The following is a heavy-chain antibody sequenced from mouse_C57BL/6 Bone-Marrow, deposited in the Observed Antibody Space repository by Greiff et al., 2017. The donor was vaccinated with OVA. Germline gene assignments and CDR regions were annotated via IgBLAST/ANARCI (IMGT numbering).Heavy chain of an antibody. Sequence: VQLQQPGAELVRPGSSVKLSCKASGYTFTSYWMDWVKQRPGQGLEWIGNIYPSDSDTNYNQKFKGKATLTVDKSSSTAYMQLSSLTSADSAAYDCARRHYGSSSWFAYWGQGTLVTVSA. CDR1: GYTFTSYW. J-gene: IGHJ3*01. CDR3: ARRHYGSSSWFAY. V-gene: IGHV1-61*01. D-gene: IGHD1-1*01. CDR2: IYPSDSDT.